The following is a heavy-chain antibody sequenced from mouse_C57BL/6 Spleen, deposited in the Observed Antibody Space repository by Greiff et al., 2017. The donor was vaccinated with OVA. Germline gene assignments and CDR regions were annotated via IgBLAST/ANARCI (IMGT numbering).Heavy chain of an antibody. CDR1: GYTFTDYD. J-gene: IGHJ2*01. CDR2: IDPETGGT. V-gene: IGHV1-15*01. CDR3: TRDYYGSFDY. D-gene: IGHD1-1*01. Sequence: QVQLQQSGAELVRPGASVTLSCKASGYTFTDYDMHWVKQTPVHGLEWIGAIDPETGGTAYNQKFKGKAILTADKSSSTAYMELRSLTSEDSAVYYCTRDYYGSFDYWGQGTTLTVSS.